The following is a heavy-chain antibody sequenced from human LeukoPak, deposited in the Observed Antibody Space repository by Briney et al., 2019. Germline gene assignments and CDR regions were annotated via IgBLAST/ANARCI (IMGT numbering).Heavy chain of an antibody. CDR2: IKSKTDGGTT. CDR1: GFAFGNAW. Sequence: GGSLRLSCAASGFAFGNAWMSWVRQAPGKGLEWVGRIKSKTDGGTTDYAAPVKGRFTISRDDSKNTLYLQMNSLKTEDTAVYYCTTDYYEPLQPPDSLDYWGQGTLVTVSS. D-gene: IGHD3-22*01. CDR3: TTDYYEPLQPPDSLDY. V-gene: IGHV3-15*01. J-gene: IGHJ4*02.